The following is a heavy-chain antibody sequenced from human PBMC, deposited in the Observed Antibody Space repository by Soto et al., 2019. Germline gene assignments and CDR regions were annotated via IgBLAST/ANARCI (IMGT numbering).Heavy chain of an antibody. CDR3: ARDRHSSGWYDLDY. D-gene: IGHD6-19*01. CDR1: GFTFSSYG. J-gene: IGHJ4*02. V-gene: IGHV3-33*01. Sequence: QVQLVESGGGVVQPGRSLRLSCAASGFTFSSYGIHWVRQAPGKGLEWVAVIWYDGSNKYYADSVKGRFTISRDNSKNTLYLQMNSLRAEDTAVYYCARDRHSSGWYDLDYWGQGTLVTVSS. CDR2: IWYDGSNK.